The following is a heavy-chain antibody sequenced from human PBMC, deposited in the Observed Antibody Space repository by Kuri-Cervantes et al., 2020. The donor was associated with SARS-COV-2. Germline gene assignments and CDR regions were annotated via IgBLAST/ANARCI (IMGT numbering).Heavy chain of an antibody. CDR1: GGSISSYY. J-gene: IGHJ5*02. V-gene: IGHV4-59*01. CDR3: ARELGLTTVNWFDP. D-gene: IGHD4-17*01. Sequence: ESLKISCTVSGGSISSYYWSWIRQPPGKGLEWIGYIYYSGSTNYNPSLKSRVTISVDTSKNQFSLKLSSVTAADTAVYYCARELGLTTVNWFDPCGQGTLVTVSS. CDR2: IYYSGST.